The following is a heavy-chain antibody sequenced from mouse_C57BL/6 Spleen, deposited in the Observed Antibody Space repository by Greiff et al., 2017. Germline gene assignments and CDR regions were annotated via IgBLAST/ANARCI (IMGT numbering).Heavy chain of an antibody. J-gene: IGHJ2*01. V-gene: IGHV1-4*01. CDR1: GYTFTSYT. D-gene: IGHD4-1*01. Sequence: VQLQQSGAELARPGASVKMSCKASGYTFTSYTMHWVKQRPGQGLEWIGYINPSSGYTKYNQKFKDKATLTADKSSSTAYMQLSSLTSEDSAVYYCATGHYFDYWGQGTTLTVSS. CDR3: ATGHYFDY. CDR2: INPSSGYT.